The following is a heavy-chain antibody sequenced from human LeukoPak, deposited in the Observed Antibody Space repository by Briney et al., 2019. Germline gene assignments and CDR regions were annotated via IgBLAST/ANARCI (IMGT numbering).Heavy chain of an antibody. V-gene: IGHV5-51*01. J-gene: IGHJ4*02. CDR1: GYSFTSYW. D-gene: IGHD5-24*01. CDR2: IYPGDSDT. CDR3: ARHSDGYNGGEYYFDY. Sequence: GESLKISCKGSGYSFTSYWISWVRQMPGKGLEWMGIIYPGDSDTRYSPSFQGQVTISADKSISTAYLQWSSLKASDTAMYYCARHSDGYNGGEYYFDYWGQGTLVTVSS.